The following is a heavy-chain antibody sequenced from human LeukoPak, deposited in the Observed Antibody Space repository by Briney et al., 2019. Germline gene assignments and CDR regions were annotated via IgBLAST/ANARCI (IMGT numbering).Heavy chain of an antibody. CDR2: ISYDGSNK. J-gene: IGHJ4*02. CDR3: ARDRYYYGSGSFFDY. CDR1: GFTFSSYA. D-gene: IGHD3-10*01. Sequence: PGGSLRLSCAASGFTFSSYAMHWVRQAPGKGLEWVAVISYDGSNKYYADSVKGRFTISSDSSKNTLYLQMNSLRAEDTAVYYCARDRYYYGSGSFFDYWGQGTLVTVSS. V-gene: IGHV3-30*04.